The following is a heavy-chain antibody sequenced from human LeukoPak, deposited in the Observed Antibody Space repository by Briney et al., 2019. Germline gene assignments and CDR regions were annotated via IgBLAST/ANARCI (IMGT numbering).Heavy chain of an antibody. J-gene: IGHJ4*02. V-gene: IGHV1-69*13. Sequence: SVKVSCKVSVGTFRSFSIRWVRHPSGQGFEWMGGILPIFGTTNYAQKFQGRVTMTADESTSTAYMELSSLRSEDTAVYYCAGESPDHYGDYGYFDYWGQGTLVTVSS. CDR3: AGESPDHYGDYGYFDY. CDR1: VGTFRSFS. CDR2: ILPIFGTT. D-gene: IGHD4-17*01.